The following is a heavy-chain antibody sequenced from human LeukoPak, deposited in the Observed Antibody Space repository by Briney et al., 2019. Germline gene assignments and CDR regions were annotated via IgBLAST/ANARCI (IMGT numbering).Heavy chain of an antibody. J-gene: IGHJ4*02. Sequence: ASVKVSCKASGYTFTSYAMHWVRQAPGQRLEWMGWINAGNGNTKYSQKFQGRVTITRDTSASTAYMELSSLRSEDTAVYYCARDHSGWYFTDFDYWGQGTLVTVSS. CDR2: INAGNGNT. D-gene: IGHD6-19*01. CDR1: GYTFTSYA. CDR3: ARDHSGWYFTDFDY. V-gene: IGHV1-3*01.